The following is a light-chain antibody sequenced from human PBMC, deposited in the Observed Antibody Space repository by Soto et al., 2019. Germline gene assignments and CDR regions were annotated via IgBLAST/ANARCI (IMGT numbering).Light chain of an antibody. CDR1: QSVSSNC. CDR3: QQYGTSPPT. J-gene: IGKJ1*01. Sequence: ESGLMQSPGTMSLSPGERATLSCGASQSVSSNCLAWYQQKPGQAPRLLIYAASSRATGIPDRFSGSGSGTDFTLTITRLEPEDFAVYYCQQYGTSPPTFGQGTKVEIK. V-gene: IGKV3-20*01. CDR2: AAS.